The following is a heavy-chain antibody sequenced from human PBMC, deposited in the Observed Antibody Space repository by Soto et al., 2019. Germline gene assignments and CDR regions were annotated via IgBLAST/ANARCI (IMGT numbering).Heavy chain of an antibody. CDR3: AHLVVAGLTYYFDY. CDR1: GVSLSTRAVG. Sequence: SGPPLVNPTQTPTLTRPLSGVSLSTRAVGGGWIRQPPGKALEGLSFLYWDDGKRSRPSLKSILTLTKDTSKNQVVLAMTNMDPVDTATYYCAHLVVAGLTYYFDYWGQGTLVTVSS. CDR2: LYWDDGK. D-gene: IGHD2-15*01. V-gene: IGHV2-5*02. J-gene: IGHJ4*02.